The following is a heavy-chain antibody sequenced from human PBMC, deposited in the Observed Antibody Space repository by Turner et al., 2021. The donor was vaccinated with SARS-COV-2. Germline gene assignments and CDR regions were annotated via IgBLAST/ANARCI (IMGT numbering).Heavy chain of an antibody. CDR3: ARGWVGATSRGPHNYYAMDV. CDR2: IYSGGST. Sequence: EVQLVESGGGLVQPGGSLRLSCAGSGITVSSNYMSWVRQAPGKGLEWVSVIYSGGSTYYADSVKGRFTISRHNSKNTLYLQMNSLRSEDTAVYYCARGWVGATSRGPHNYYAMDVWGQGTTVTVSS. V-gene: IGHV3-53*04. D-gene: IGHD1-26*01. CDR1: GITVSSNY. J-gene: IGHJ6*02.